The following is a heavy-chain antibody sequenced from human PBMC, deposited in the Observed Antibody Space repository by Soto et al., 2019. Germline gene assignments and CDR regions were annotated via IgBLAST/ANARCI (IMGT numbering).Heavy chain of an antibody. V-gene: IGHV4-39*01. CDR3: ARQRTSVVTQAYFDV. J-gene: IGHJ4*02. CDR1: GYSISSRSYY. Sequence: PXDTLSLTCPVAGYSISSRSYYWGWIRQPPGKGLEWIGSIYYSGSTYNNPSLRSRVSMSIDTSKDQFSLKLKSVTAADTALYFCARQRTSVVTQAYFDVWGPGYLVTVSS. D-gene: IGHD2-21*02. CDR2: IYYSGST.